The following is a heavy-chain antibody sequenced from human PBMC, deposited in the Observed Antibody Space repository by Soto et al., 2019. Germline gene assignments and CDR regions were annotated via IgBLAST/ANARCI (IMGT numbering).Heavy chain of an antibody. Sequence: SETRSLTCTVSGGSISSGGYYWSWIRQPPGKGLEWSGEINHSGSTNYNPSLKSRVTISVDTSKNQFSLKLSSVTAADTAVYYCARGLRYYYDSSGYFNHLDWFDPWGQVTLVT. CDR2: INHSGST. D-gene: IGHD3-22*01. CDR3: ARGLRYYYDSSGYFNHLDWFDP. CDR1: GGSISSGGYY. J-gene: IGHJ5*02. V-gene: IGHV4-39*07.